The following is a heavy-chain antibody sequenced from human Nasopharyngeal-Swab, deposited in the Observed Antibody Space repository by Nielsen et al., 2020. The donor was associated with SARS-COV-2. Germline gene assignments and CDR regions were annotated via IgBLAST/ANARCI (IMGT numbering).Heavy chain of an antibody. Sequence: VRQMPGKGLEWMGWINTNTGNPTYAQGLTGRFVFSLDTSVSTAYLQISSLKAEDTAVYYCARGHDTSDYWGQGTLVTVSS. CDR3: ARGHDTSDY. D-gene: IGHD3-9*01. V-gene: IGHV7-4-1*02. J-gene: IGHJ4*02. CDR2: INTNTGNP.